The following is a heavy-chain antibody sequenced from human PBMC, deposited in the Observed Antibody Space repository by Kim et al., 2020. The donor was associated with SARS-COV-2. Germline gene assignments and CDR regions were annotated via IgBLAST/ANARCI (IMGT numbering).Heavy chain of an antibody. CDR1: GGSFTSYS. J-gene: IGHJ5*01. CDR3: SNGRSELAS. CDR2: INPRAST. V-gene: IGHV4-34*03. Sequence: SETLSLTCAVFGGSFTSYSWSWIRQPPGKGLEWIGEINPRASTNYIHSLKSRVTISLDTSKNQFSLKLTSVTAPDTAESYLSNGRSELASWGHGTLVPVS. D-gene: IGHD1-1*01.